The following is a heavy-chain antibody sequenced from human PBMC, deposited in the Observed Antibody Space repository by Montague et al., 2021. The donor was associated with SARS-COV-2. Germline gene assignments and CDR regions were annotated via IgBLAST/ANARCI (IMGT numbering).Heavy chain of an antibody. CDR1: GDSVSRNALA. CDR2: TFYRSEWNY. V-gene: IGHV6-1*01. Sequence: CAISGDSVSRNALAWNWFRQYPSRGLEWLGRTFYRSEWNYHYADSVKSRITIDPDTSKNQVSLQLRSVTPEDTAVYFCAIVRHLERGMDVWGQGTTLTVS. J-gene: IGHJ6*02. CDR3: AIVRHLERGMDV.